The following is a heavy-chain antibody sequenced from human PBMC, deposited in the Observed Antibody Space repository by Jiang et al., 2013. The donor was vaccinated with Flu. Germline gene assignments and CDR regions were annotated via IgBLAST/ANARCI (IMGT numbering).Heavy chain of an antibody. CDR2: MNPNSGNT. J-gene: IGHJ5*02. Sequence: SGAEVKKPGASVKVSCKASGYTFTSYDINWVRQATGQGLEWMGWMNPNSGNTGYAQKFQGRVTMTRNTSISTAYMELSSLRSEDTAVYYCAXGGEPTYYDILTGGPVDPWGQGTLVTVSS. V-gene: IGHV1-8*01. CDR3: AXGGEPTYYDILTGGPVDP. CDR1: GYTFTSYD. D-gene: IGHD3-9*01.